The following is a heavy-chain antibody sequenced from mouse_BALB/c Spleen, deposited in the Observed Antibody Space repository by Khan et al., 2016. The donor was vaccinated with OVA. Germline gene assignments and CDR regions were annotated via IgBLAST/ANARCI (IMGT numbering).Heavy chain of an antibody. CDR1: GYTFTNYG. D-gene: IGHD2-14*01. J-gene: IGHJ3*01. CDR2: INTYTGEP. CDR3: ARREYYRSFAH. Sequence: QIQLVQSGPELKKPGETVKISCKASGYTFTNYGMDWVKQAPGKGLKWMGWINTYTGEPTYVDDFKGRFAFSLETSATTAYLQINNLKNEDTATYFCARREYYRSFAHWGQGTLVTVSA. V-gene: IGHV9-3-1*01.